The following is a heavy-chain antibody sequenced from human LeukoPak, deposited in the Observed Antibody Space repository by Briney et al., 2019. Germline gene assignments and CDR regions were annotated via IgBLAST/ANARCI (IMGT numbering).Heavy chain of an antibody. CDR1: GGSISSYY. CDR2: IYYSGST. D-gene: IGHD3-22*01. Sequence: SETLSLTCTVSGGSISSYYWSWIRQPPGKGLEWIGYIYYSGSTNYNPSLKSRVTISVDMSKNQFSLKLSSVTAADTAVYYCASSRTYYYDSSGYSFDYWGQGTLVTVSS. J-gene: IGHJ4*02. V-gene: IGHV4-59*01. CDR3: ASSRTYYYDSSGYSFDY.